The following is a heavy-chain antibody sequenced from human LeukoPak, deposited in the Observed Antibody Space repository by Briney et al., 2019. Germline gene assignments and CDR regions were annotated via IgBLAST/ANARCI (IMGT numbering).Heavy chain of an antibody. Sequence: GSLRLSCAASGFTFSSYAINWVRQAPGKGLEWVSYISSSGSTIYYADSVKGRFTISRDNAKNSLYLQMNSLRAEDTAVYYCARDDSYGYDWGQGTLVTVSS. V-gene: IGHV3-48*04. CDR3: ARDDSYGYD. CDR1: GFTFSSYA. CDR2: ISSSGSTI. J-gene: IGHJ4*02. D-gene: IGHD5-18*01.